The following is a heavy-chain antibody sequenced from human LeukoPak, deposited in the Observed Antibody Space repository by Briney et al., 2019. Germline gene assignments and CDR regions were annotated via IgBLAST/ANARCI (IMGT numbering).Heavy chain of an antibody. V-gene: IGHV3-21*01. Sequence: GGSLRLSCAASGFTFSSYSMNWVRQAPGKGLEWVSSISSSSSYIYYADSVKGRFTISRDNAKNSLYLQMNSLRAEDTAVYYCARDRAWYYDILTPRILFDYWGQGTLVTVSS. J-gene: IGHJ4*02. CDR2: ISSSSSYI. CDR3: ARDRAWYYDILTPRILFDY. CDR1: GFTFSSYS. D-gene: IGHD3-9*01.